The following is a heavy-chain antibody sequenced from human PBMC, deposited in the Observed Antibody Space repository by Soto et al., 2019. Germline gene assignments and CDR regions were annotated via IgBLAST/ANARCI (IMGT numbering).Heavy chain of an antibody. Sequence: TLSLTCTVSGGSISSGDYYWSWIRQPPGKGLEWIGYIYYSGSTYYNPSLKSRVTISVDTSKNQFSLKLSSVTAADTAVYYCARADIKPSYYYDSSGASLFDYWGQGTLVTVSS. CDR3: ARADIKPSYYYDSSGASLFDY. J-gene: IGHJ4*02. CDR2: IYYSGST. D-gene: IGHD3-22*01. V-gene: IGHV4-30-4*01. CDR1: GGSISSGDYY.